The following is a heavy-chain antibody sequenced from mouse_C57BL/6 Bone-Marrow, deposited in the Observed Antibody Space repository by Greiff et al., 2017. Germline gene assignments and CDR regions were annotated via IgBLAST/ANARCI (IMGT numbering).Heavy chain of an antibody. CDR1: GYTFTSYW. Sequence: QVQLQQPGAELLKPGASVKLSCKASGYTFTSYWMHWVKQRPGQGLEWIGMIHPNSGSTNYNEKFKSKATLTVDKSSSTAYMQLSSLTSEDSAVYYCARGGFIPLQAYWGQGTLVTVSA. CDR3: ARGGFIPLQAY. V-gene: IGHV1-64*01. D-gene: IGHD1-1*01. J-gene: IGHJ3*01. CDR2: IHPNSGST.